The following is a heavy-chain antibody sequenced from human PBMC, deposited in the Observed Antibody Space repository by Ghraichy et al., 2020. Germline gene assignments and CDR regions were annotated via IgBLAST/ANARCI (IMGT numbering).Heavy chain of an antibody. J-gene: IGHJ3*02. D-gene: IGHD3-10*01. CDR1: GFTFSSYA. Sequence: GGSLRLSCAASGFTFSSYAMSWVRQAPGKGLEWVSAISGSGGSTYYADSVKGRFTISRDNSKNTLYLQMNSLRAEDTAVYYCAKGYGSGSYYMFGAFDIWGQGTMVTVSS. CDR3: AKGYGSGSYYMFGAFDI. V-gene: IGHV3-23*01. CDR2: ISGSGGST.